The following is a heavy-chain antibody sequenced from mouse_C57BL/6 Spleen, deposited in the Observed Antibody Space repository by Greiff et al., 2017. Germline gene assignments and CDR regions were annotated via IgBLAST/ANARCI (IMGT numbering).Heavy chain of an antibody. CDR1: GYTFTSYW. V-gene: IGHV1-50*01. Sequence: VQLQQSGAELVKPGASVKLSCKASGYTFTSYWMQWVKQRPGQGLEWIGEIDPSDSYTNYNQKFKGKATLTVDTSSSTAYMQLSSLTSEDSAVYYWARNDYDGGDYWGQGTTLTVSS. CDR2: IDPSDSYT. J-gene: IGHJ2*01. D-gene: IGHD2-4*01. CDR3: ARNDYDGGDY.